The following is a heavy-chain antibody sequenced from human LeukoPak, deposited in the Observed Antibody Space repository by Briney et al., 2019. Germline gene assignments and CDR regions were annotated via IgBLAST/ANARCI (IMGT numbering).Heavy chain of an antibody. CDR2: IHYSGST. CDR3: TRHHDYGDKIDY. V-gene: IGHV4-39*01. D-gene: IGHD4-23*01. CDR1: GASVPIASQY. J-gene: IGHJ4*02. Sequence: PSETLSLTCTVSGASVPIASQYWAWIRQPPGKGLEWIGSIHYSGSTYYSPSLKSRLTISGDTYKSQFSLKLTFVTAADTAVYYCTRHHDYGDKIDYWGQGTLVTVSS.